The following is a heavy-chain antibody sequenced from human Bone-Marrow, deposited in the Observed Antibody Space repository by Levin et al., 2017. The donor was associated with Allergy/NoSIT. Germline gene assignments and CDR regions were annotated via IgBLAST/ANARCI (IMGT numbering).Heavy chain of an antibody. CDR1: NYSIRDGHY. J-gene: IGHJ4*02. V-gene: IGHV4-38-2*02. Sequence: SQTLSLTCTVSNYSIRDGHYWGWIRQPPGKGLEWFGNIYHRGSTYYNPSLKSRVTMSVDTSKNQFSLKLSSVTAADTAVYYCVRLQRGYSSEIDYWGQGTLVTVSS. D-gene: IGHD5-18*01. CDR3: VRLQRGYSSEIDY. CDR2: IYHRGST.